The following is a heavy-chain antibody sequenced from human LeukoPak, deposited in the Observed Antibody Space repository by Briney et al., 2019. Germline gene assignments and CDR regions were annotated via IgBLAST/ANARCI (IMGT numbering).Heavy chain of an antibody. V-gene: IGHV3-21*04. Sequence: PGGSLRLSCAASGFTFSSYSMNWVRQAPGKGLEWVSSISSSSSYIYYADSVKGRFTISRDNAKNSLFLQMNSLRPEDTALYYCAKGGIIPAAVFDFWGQGTLVAVS. CDR2: ISSSSSYI. CDR1: GFTFSSYS. D-gene: IGHD6-13*01. J-gene: IGHJ4*02. CDR3: AKGGIIPAAVFDF.